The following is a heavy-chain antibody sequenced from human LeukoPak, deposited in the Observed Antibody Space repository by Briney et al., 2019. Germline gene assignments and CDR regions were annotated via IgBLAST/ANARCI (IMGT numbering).Heavy chain of an antibody. CDR3: ARLETVNYYYYMDV. J-gene: IGHJ6*03. Sequence: PSETLSLTCTVSGGSISSSSYYWGWIRQPPGKGLEWIGSIYYSGSTYYNPSLKSRVTISVDTSKNQFSLKLSSVTAADTAVYYCARLETVNYYYYMDVWGKGTTVTISS. CDR2: IYYSGST. V-gene: IGHV4-39*01. D-gene: IGHD3-10*01. CDR1: GGSISSSSYY.